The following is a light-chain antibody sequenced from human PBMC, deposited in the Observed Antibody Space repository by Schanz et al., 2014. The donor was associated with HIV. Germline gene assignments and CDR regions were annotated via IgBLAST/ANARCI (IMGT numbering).Light chain of an antibody. J-gene: IGLJ1*01. CDR3: CSYTTTSTYV. V-gene: IGLV2-8*01. CDR1: SSDVGGYNY. CDR2: EVS. Sequence: QSALTQPPSASGSPGQSVTISCTGTSSDVGGYNYVSWYQQHPGKAPKLMIYEVSKRPSGVPDRLSGSKSGNTAFLTVSGLQAEDEADYYCCSYTTTSTYVFGAGTKLTVL.